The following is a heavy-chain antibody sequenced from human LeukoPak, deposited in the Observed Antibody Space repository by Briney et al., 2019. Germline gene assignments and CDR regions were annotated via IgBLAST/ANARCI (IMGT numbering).Heavy chain of an antibody. V-gene: IGHV4-34*01. D-gene: IGHD3-16*01. J-gene: IGHJ3*02. Sequence: SETLSLTCAVYGGSFSGYYWSWIRQPPGKGLEWIGEINHSGSTNYNPSLKSRVTISVDKSKNQFSLKLTSVTAADTAVYYCARVWGDAFDIWGQGTMVTVSS. CDR1: GGSFSGYY. CDR3: ARVWGDAFDI. CDR2: INHSGST.